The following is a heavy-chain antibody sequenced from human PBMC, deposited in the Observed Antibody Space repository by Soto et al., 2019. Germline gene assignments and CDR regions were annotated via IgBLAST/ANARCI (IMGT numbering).Heavy chain of an antibody. CDR2: ISGSGGAK. D-gene: IGHD3-10*01. CDR3: AKLGAGTPLYYSYMDV. J-gene: IGHJ6*03. V-gene: IGHV3-23*01. Sequence: GGSLRLSCAASGFSFSSYAMTWIRQAPGKGLQWVSSISGSGGAKYYADSVKGRLTISRDNSKNTLNLQMNSVRVEDTGIYYCAKLGAGTPLYYSYMDVWGKGTTVTVSS. CDR1: GFSFSSYA.